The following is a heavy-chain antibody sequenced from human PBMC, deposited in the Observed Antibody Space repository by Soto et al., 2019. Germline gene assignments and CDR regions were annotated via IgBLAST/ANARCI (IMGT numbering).Heavy chain of an antibody. CDR3: ARVPYYYDRSGYYIDY. D-gene: IGHD3-22*01. V-gene: IGHV4-30-4*01. CDR1: GGSISSGDYY. CDR2: IYYSGST. Sequence: SETLSLTCTVSGGSISSGDYYWSWIRQPPGKGLEWIGYIYYSGSTYYNPSLKSRVTISVDTSKNQFSLKLSSVTAADTAVYYCARVPYYYDRSGYYIDYWGQGTLVTVSS. J-gene: IGHJ4*02.